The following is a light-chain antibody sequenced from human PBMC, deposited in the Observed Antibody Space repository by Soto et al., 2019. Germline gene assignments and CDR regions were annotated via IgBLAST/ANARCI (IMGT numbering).Light chain of an antibody. J-gene: IGLJ2*01. CDR2: DNT. CDR3: HSYDTSLSASV. V-gene: IGLV1-40*01. Sequence: QSVLTQPPSVSGAPGQRVTISCTGSRSNIGAGYAVHWYQQLPGTAPKLLIYDNTNRPSGVPDRFSASESGTSASLAITGLQSEDEADYYCHSYDTSLSASVFGGGTQLTVL. CDR1: RSNIGAGYA.